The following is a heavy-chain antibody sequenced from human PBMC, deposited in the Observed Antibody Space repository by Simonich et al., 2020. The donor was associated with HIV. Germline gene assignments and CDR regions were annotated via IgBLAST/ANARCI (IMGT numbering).Heavy chain of an antibody. Sequence: QVQLQESGPGLVKPSETLSLTCTVSGGSISGYYWSWIRQPPGKGLEWIGYIYYSGSTNHNPALKGRVTISVDTSKNQFSLQLSSVTAADTAVYYCARGFGTWELFDYWGQGTLVTVSS. CDR1: GGSISGYY. CDR2: IYYSGST. V-gene: IGHV4-59*01. D-gene: IGHD1-26*01. J-gene: IGHJ4*02. CDR3: ARGFGTWELFDY.